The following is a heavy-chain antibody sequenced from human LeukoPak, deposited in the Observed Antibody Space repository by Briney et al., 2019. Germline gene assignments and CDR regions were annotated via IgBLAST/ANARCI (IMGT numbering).Heavy chain of an antibody. J-gene: IGHJ4*02. V-gene: IGHV3-33*01. CDR1: GFTFSRFG. Sequence: GGSLRLSCVASGFTFSRFGMHWVRQAPGKGLEWVAVIWYDGSNQDYADSVKGRFTISRDNSKNTLYLQVSSLRAEDTAVYYCARDRWYDGSGYIAAFDYWGQGTLVTVS. D-gene: IGHD3-22*01. CDR2: IWYDGSNQ. CDR3: ARDRWYDGSGYIAAFDY.